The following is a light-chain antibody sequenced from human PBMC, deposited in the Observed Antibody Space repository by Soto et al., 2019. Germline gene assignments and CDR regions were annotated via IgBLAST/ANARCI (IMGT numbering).Light chain of an antibody. J-gene: IGKJ2*01. V-gene: IGKV1-9*01. CDR2: GAS. CDR3: QQLSAYPYT. Sequence: DIPLTQSPSFLSASVGDRVTITCRASQGVGRSVAWYQQKPGSAPNLVIYGASTLEVGVPARFSGNGSGTEFTLTVTSLQPEDFATYYCQQLSAYPYTFGQGAKLGIK. CDR1: QGVGRS.